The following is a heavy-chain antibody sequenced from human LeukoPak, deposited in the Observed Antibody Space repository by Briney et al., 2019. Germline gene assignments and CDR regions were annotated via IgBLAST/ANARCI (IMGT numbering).Heavy chain of an antibody. Sequence: GGSLRLSCAASGFGFSNFWMSWVRQAPGKGPEWVANIKEDGSLKNYVDSVEGRFTVSRDNAKNTLYLQMNSLRNEDTALYYCATRSYFGGQGTLVTVSS. D-gene: IGHD2/OR15-2a*01. V-gene: IGHV3-7*03. CDR2: IKEDGSLK. CDR3: ATRSYF. J-gene: IGHJ4*02. CDR1: GFGFSNFW.